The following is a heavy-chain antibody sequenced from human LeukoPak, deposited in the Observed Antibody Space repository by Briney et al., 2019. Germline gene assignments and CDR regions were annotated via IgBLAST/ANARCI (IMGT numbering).Heavy chain of an antibody. CDR2: ISASGSYT. J-gene: IGHJ5*02. CDR3: AKGTPRDSGGWP. V-gene: IGHV3-23*01. Sequence: GGSLRLSCAASGFTFGSSVMTWVRQAPGKGLECVSGISASGSYTYYADSVKGRFTISRDNSKNTLSLQMNSLRAEDTAVYFRAKGTPRDSGGWPWGQGTLVTVPS. D-gene: IGHD3-22*01. CDR1: GFTFGSSV.